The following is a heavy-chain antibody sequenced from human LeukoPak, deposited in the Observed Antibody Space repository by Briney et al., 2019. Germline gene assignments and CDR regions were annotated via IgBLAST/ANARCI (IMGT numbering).Heavy chain of an antibody. D-gene: IGHD3-22*01. J-gene: IGHJ4*02. CDR3: ARDLRDSSGYYRHFDY. CDR1: GGSISSYY. Sequence: SETLSLTCTVSGGSISSYYWSWIRQPPGKGLEWIGYIYYSGSTNYNPSLKSRATISVDTSKNQFSLKLSSVTAADTAVYYCARDLRDSSGYYRHFDYWGQGTLVTVSS. CDR2: IYYSGST. V-gene: IGHV4-59*01.